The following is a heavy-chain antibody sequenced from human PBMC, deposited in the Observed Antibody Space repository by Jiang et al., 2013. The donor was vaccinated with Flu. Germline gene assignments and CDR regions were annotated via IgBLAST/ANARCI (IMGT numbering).Heavy chain of an antibody. CDR3: AKRYYYGSGSFPLVAFDY. D-gene: IGHD3-10*01. J-gene: IGHJ4*02. Sequence: VQLLESGGGLVQPGGSLRLSCAASGFSFGDFAMSWVRQAPGKGLEWVSTLSGSSSDTKSADSVKGRFTISRDNSRNTLYLQMNNLRADDTAVYYCAKRYYYGSGSFPLVAFDYWGQGTLVTVSS. V-gene: IGHV3-23*01. CDR1: GFSFGDFA. CDR2: LSGSSSDT.